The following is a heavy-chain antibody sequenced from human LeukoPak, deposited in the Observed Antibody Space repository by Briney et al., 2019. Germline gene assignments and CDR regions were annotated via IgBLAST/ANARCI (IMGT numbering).Heavy chain of an antibody. J-gene: IGHJ4*02. V-gene: IGHV3-64*01. D-gene: IGHD5-12*01. CDR2: ITDNGGTR. CDR1: GFTFSTFT. CDR3: AIQLSGYVY. Sequence: GGSLRLSCAASGFTFSTFTMHWVRQAPGKGLEYVSGITDNGGTRNYANSVKGRFTISRDNSKNTLYLQMVSLSPDAMVVYYCAIQLSGYVYWGQGTLVTV.